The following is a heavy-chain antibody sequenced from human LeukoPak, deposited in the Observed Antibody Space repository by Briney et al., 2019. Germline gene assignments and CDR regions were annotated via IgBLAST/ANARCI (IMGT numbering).Heavy chain of an antibody. D-gene: IGHD3-3*01. CDR2: IYYSGST. Sequence: PSETLSLTCTVSGGSISSSSYYWGWIRQPPGKGLEWIGTIYYSGSTYYNPSLKSRVTISVDTSKNQFSLKLSSVTAADTAVYYCAGRFLVWLLDYWGQGTLVTVSS. CDR1: GGSISSSSYY. J-gene: IGHJ4*02. V-gene: IGHV4-39*01. CDR3: AGRFLVWLLDY.